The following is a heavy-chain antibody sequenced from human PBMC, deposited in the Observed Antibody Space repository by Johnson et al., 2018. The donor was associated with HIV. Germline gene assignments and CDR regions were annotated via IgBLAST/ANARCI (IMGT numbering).Heavy chain of an antibody. Sequence: QEKLVESGGGVVQPGGSLRLSCAASRFTFDSYGMHWVRQAPGRGLEWLAVIWYDASKKYYADPVKGRFTISRDNSKNTLYLQMNSLRAEDTAVYYCAKGDKAYSYPLDAFDIWGQGTMVTVSP. CDR1: RFTFDSYG. V-gene: IGHV3-33*06. D-gene: IGHD5-18*01. CDR3: AKGDKAYSYPLDAFDI. CDR2: IWYDASKK. J-gene: IGHJ3*02.